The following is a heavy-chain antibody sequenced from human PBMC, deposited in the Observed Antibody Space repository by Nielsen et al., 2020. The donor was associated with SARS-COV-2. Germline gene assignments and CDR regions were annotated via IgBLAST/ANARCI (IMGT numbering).Heavy chain of an antibody. CDR3: ACRRDGYNYDTF. CDR1: GFAFSTYW. D-gene: IGHD5-24*01. CDR2: INNDGSIT. J-gene: IGHJ4*02. V-gene: IGHV3-74*01. Sequence: GESLKIFCAASGFAFSTYWMHWVRQAPGKGLVWVARINNDGSITNYADSVTGRFTISRDNAGNTLYLQMDSLGAEDTAVYYCACRRDGYNYDTFWGQGTLVTVSS.